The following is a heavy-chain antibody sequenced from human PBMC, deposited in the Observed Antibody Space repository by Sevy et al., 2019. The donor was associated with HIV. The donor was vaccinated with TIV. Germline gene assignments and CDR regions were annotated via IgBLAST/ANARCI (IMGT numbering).Heavy chain of an antibody. V-gene: IGHV4-59*08. CDR1: GGSITSLY. Sequence: SETLSLTCTVSGGSITSLYWNWIRQPPGKGLEWIANIYYNGHINYNPSLKSRVTLSFDTSKNQFSLRLGSVTAADTAMYYCAGENAWGRGYSWGQGTLVTVSS. CDR3: AGENAWGRGYS. J-gene: IGHJ4*02. D-gene: IGHD1-26*01. CDR2: IYYNGHI.